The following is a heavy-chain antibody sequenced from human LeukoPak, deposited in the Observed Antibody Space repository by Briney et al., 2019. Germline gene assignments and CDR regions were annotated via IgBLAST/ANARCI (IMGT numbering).Heavy chain of an antibody. CDR1: GFTFSSYS. V-gene: IGHV3-21*01. D-gene: IGHD3-22*01. J-gene: IGHJ4*02. CDR3: ASYVACYYDSSGYYYAY. CDR2: ISSSSSYI. Sequence: GGSLRLSCAASGFTFSSYSMNWVRQAPGKGLEWVSSISSSSSYIYYADSVKGRFTISRDNAKNSLYLQMNSLRAEDTAVYYCASYVACYYDSSGYYYAYWGQGTLVTVSS.